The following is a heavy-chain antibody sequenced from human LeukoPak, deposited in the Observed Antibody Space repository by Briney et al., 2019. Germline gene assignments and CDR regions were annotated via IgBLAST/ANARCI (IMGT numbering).Heavy chain of an antibody. CDR3: ARGQRRDGYILRD. CDR2: IYYSGRT. CDR1: GDSISSSSYY. J-gene: IGHJ4*02. V-gene: IGHV4-39*01. Sequence: PSETLSLTCIVSGDSISSSSYYWAWVRQPPGEGLEWIGSIYYSGRTFYNPSLKSRVTISIDTSKNQFSLKLSSVTAADTAVYYCARGQRRDGYILRDWGQGTLVTVSS. D-gene: IGHD5-24*01.